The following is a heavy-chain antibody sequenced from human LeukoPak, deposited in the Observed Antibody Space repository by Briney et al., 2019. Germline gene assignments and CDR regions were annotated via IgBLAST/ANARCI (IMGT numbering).Heavy chain of an antibody. CDR1: GYSFTSYW. CDR3: ARSSYCSSTSCYTPFDY. Sequence: GESLKISCKGSGYSFTSYWIGWVRQMPGKGLEWMGIIYPGDSDTRYSPSFQGQVTISADKSISTAYLQWSSLKASDTAMYYCARSSYCSSTSCYTPFDYWGQGTLVTVSS. D-gene: IGHD2-2*02. V-gene: IGHV5-51*01. J-gene: IGHJ4*02. CDR2: IYPGDSDT.